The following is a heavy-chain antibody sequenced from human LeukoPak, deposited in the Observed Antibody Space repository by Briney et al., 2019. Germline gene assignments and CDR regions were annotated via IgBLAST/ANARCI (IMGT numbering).Heavy chain of an antibody. D-gene: IGHD3-22*01. CDR1: GGSISSYY. Sequence: SETLSLTCTVSGGSISSYYWSWIRQPPGKGLGWIGFIFYSGTTNYNPSLKSRVTISVDTSKNQFSLKLSSVTAADTAVYYCARGGWNKFDYWGQGTLVTVSS. CDR3: ARGGWNKFDY. CDR2: IFYSGTT. V-gene: IGHV4-59*01. J-gene: IGHJ4*02.